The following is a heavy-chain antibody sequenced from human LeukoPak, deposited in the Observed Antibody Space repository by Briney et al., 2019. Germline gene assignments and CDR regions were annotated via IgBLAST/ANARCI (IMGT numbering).Heavy chain of an antibody. CDR3: TRGVVIRGMSGNWFDP. D-gene: IGHD3-10*01. V-gene: IGHV3-49*04. CDR2: IRSRAYGGTT. J-gene: IGHJ5*02. CDR1: GFTFGDYA. Sequence: GVLRLSCTASGFTFGDYAMSWVRQAPGKGLEWVGLIRSRAYGGTTDYAASVKGRFTISRDDSKSIVYLQMNSLKTEDRAVYYCTRGVVIRGMSGNWFDPWGQGTLVTVSS.